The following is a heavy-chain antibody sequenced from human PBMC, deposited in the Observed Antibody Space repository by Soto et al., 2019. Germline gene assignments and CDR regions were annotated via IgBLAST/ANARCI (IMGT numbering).Heavy chain of an antibody. J-gene: IGHJ3*02. V-gene: IGHV1-69*13. CDR1: GGTFSSYA. CDR3: ARSYYDSSGYYYVGDFEI. CDR2: IIPIFGTA. D-gene: IGHD3-22*01. Sequence: SVKVSCKASGGTFSSYAISWVRQAPGQGLEWMGGIIPIFGTANYAQKFQGRVTITADESTSTAYMELSSLRSEDTAVYYCARSYYDSSGYYYVGDFEIWGQGTMVTVSS.